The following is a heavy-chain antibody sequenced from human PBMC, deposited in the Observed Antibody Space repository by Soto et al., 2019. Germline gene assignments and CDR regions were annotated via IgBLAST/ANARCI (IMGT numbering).Heavy chain of an antibody. CDR3: EKDNSGYYFYYFDY. Sequence: PGGSLRLSCAASGFTFSSYAMSWVRQAPGKGLEWVSAISGSGGSTYYADSVKGRFTISRDNSKNTLYLQMNSLRAEDTAVYYCEKDNSGYYFYYFDYWGQGTLVTVSS. J-gene: IGHJ4*02. CDR2: ISGSGGST. V-gene: IGHV3-23*01. CDR1: GFTFSSYA. D-gene: IGHD3-22*01.